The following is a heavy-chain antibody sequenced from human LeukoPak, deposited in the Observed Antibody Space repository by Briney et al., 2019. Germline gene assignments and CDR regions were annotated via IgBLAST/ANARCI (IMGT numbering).Heavy chain of an antibody. CDR3: ARRTGPIGYYTPDDY. J-gene: IGHJ4*02. CDR1: GFTFSIYA. V-gene: IGHV3-23*01. CDR2: ISGSGDST. D-gene: IGHD3-3*01. Sequence: TGGSLRLSCAASGFTFSIYAMSWVRQAPGKGWSWASAISGSGDSTYYADSVKGRFTISRDNSKNTLYLQMNSPRADDTAVYYCARRTGPIGYYTPDDYWGQGTLVTVSS.